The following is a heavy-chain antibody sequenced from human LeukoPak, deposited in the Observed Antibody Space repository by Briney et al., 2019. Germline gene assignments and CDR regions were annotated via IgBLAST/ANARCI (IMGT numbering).Heavy chain of an antibody. CDR1: GYTFTSYD. V-gene: IGHV1-8*01. D-gene: IGHD3-3*01. CDR3: ARTTLGVGAYYYYYMDV. J-gene: IGHJ6*03. Sequence: GASVKVSCKASGYTFTSYDINWVRQATGQGLEWMGWMNPNSGNTGYAQKFQGRVTMTRNTSISTAYMELSSLRSEDTAVYYCARTTLGVGAYYYYYMDVWDKGTTVTVSS. CDR2: MNPNSGNT.